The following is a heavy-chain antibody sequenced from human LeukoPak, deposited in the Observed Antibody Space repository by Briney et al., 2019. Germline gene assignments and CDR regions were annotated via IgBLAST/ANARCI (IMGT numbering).Heavy chain of an antibody. V-gene: IGHV4-59*01. CDR3: ARVRGGTYNHYFDY. Sequence: SETLSLTCTVSGGSINDNFWSWIRQSPGKGLEWIGYMYYTGTTNYNPSLKSRITISVDTSKNQFSLKLTSITAADTAVYYCARVRGGTYNHYFDYWGQGTLVTVSS. CDR1: GGSINDNF. J-gene: IGHJ4*02. D-gene: IGHD5-24*01. CDR2: MYYTGTT.